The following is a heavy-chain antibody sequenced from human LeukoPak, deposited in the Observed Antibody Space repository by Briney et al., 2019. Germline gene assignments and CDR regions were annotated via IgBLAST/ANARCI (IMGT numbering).Heavy chain of an antibody. D-gene: IGHD2-21*02. CDR2: ISSSGSTI. J-gene: IGHJ4*02. CDR1: GFTFRSYE. V-gene: IGHV3-48*03. CDR3: ARANLYCGGDCYSYGYFDY. Sequence: PGGSLRLSCAASGFTFRSYEMNWVRPAPGKGPAGVSYISSSGSTIYYAESVKGRFTISRDNAKNSLYLQMNSLRAEDTAVYYCARANLYCGGDCYSYGYFDYWGQGTLVTVSS.